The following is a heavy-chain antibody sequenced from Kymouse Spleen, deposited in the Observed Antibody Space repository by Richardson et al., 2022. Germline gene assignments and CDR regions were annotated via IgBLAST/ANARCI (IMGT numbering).Heavy chain of an antibody. CDR1: GDSVSSNSAA. Sequence: QVQLQQSGPGLVKPSQTLSLTCAISGDSVSSNSAAWNWIRQSPSRGLEWLGRTYYRSKWYNDYAVSVKSRITINPDTSKNQFSLQLNSVTPEDTAVYYCARGTITMVRGVIIIPFDYWGQGTLVTVSS. V-gene: IGHV6-1*01. D-gene: IGHD3-10*01. CDR2: TYYRSKWYN. J-gene: IGHJ4*02. CDR3: ARGTITMVRGVIIIPFDY.